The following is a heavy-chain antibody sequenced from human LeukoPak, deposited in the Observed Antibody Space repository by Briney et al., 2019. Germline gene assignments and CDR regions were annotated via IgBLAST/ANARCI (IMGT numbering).Heavy chain of an antibody. Sequence: GGSPRLSCAASGFTFSSYSMNWVRQAPGKGLEWVSSISSSSSYTYYADSVKGRFTISRDNSKNTLYLQMNSLRAEDTAVYYCARVARLGYFDYWGQGTLVTVSS. CDR3: ARVARLGYFDY. J-gene: IGHJ4*02. CDR2: ISSSSSYT. V-gene: IGHV3-21*04. CDR1: GFTFSSYS. D-gene: IGHD6-19*01.